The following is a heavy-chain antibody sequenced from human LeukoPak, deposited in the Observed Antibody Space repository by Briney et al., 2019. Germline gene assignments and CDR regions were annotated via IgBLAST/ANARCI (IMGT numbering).Heavy chain of an antibody. Sequence: EASVKVSCKASGYTSTSYAMHWVRQAPGQRLEWMGWINAGNGNTKYSQKFQGRVTITRDTSASTAYMELSSLRSEDTAVYYCARGSGSYYHFDYWGQGTLVTVSS. V-gene: IGHV1-3*01. CDR1: GYTSTSYA. D-gene: IGHD1-26*01. CDR3: ARGSGSYYHFDY. J-gene: IGHJ4*02. CDR2: INAGNGNT.